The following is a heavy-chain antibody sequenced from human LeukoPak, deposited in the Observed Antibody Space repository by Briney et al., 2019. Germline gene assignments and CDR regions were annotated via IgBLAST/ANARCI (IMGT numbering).Heavy chain of an antibody. CDR2: INPNSGGT. Sequence: GASVKVSCKASGYTFTSYGISWVRQAPGQGLEWMGWINPNSGGTNYAQKFQGRVTMTRDTSISTAYMELSRLRSDDTAVYYCARTGGLGELLFDYWGQGTLVTVSS. CDR1: GYTFTSYG. D-gene: IGHD1-26*01. V-gene: IGHV1-2*02. CDR3: ARTGGLGELLFDY. J-gene: IGHJ4*02.